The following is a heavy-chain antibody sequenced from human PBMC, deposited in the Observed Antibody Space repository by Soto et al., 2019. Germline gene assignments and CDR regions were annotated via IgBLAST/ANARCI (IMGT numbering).Heavy chain of an antibody. CDR2: INAGNGNT. Sequence: ASVKVSCKASGYTFTSYAMHWVRQAPGQRLEWMGWINAGNGNTKYSQNLQGRVTLTTDTSTSTAYMELTSLRSNDTAIYYCAMVDVYVTPSPQDVWGQGTTVTVSS. CDR3: AMVDVYVTPSPQDV. J-gene: IGHJ6*02. D-gene: IGHD3-16*01. V-gene: IGHV1-3*01. CDR1: GYTFTSYA.